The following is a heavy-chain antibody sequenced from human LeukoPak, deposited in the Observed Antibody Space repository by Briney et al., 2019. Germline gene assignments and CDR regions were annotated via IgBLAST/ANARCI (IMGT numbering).Heavy chain of an antibody. CDR2: IRYDGSNK. CDR1: GFTFSSYG. Sequence: GRSLRLSCAASGFTFSSYGMHWVRQAPGKGLEWVAVIRYDGSNKYYADSVKGRFTISRDNSKNTLYLQMNSLRAEDTAVYYCARELPYCSGGSCYSIYGMDVWGKGTTVTVSS. D-gene: IGHD2-15*01. J-gene: IGHJ6*04. CDR3: ARELPYCSGGSCYSIYGMDV. V-gene: IGHV3-33*01.